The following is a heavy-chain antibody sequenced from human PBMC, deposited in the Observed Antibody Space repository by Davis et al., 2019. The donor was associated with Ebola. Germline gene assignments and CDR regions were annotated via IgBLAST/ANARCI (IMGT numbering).Heavy chain of an antibody. J-gene: IGHJ5*02. V-gene: IGHV4-59*01. CDR3: ARAIVVAPFDP. CDR2: IYYSGGT. CDR1: GGSISSYY. D-gene: IGHD2-2*01. Sequence: SETLSLTCTVSGGSISSYYWSWIRQPPGKGLEWIGYIYYSGGTNYNPSLKSRVTISVDTSKNQFSLKLSSVTAADTAVYYCARAIVVAPFDPWGQGTLVTVSS.